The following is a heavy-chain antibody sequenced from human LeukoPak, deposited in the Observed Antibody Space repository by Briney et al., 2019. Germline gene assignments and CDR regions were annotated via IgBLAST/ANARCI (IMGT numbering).Heavy chain of an antibody. CDR1: GYTFTSYY. Sequence: ASVKVSCKASGYTFTSYYMHWVRQAPGQGLEWMGIINPSGGSTSYAQEFQGRVTMTRDMSTSTVYMELSSLRSEDTAVYYCARGTPGGRYSSGSLRSYYYYYMDVWGKGTTVTVSS. CDR2: INPSGGST. D-gene: IGHD6-19*01. CDR3: ARGTPGGRYSSGSLRSYYYYYMDV. V-gene: IGHV1-46*01. J-gene: IGHJ6*03.